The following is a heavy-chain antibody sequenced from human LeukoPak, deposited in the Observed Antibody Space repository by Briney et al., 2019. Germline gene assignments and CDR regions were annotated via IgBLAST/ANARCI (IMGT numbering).Heavy chain of an antibody. CDR1: GGSISSYY. J-gene: IGHJ4*02. D-gene: IGHD6-13*01. CDR3: ARHRRGQQLVVDY. Sequence: PSETLSLTCTVSGGSISSYYWSWIRQPPGKGLEWIGYIYYSGSTNYNPSLKSRVTISVDTSKNQFSLKLSSVTAADTAVYYCARHRRGQQLVVDYWGPGTLVTVSS. V-gene: IGHV4-59*01. CDR2: IYYSGST.